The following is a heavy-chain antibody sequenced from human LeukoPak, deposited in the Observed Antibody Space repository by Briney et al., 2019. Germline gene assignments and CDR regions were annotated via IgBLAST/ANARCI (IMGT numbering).Heavy chain of an antibody. Sequence: SETLSLTCTVSGGSISSSSYYWGWIRQPPGKGLEWIGSIYYSGSTYYNPSLKSRVTISVDTSKNQFSLKLSSVTAADTAVYYCAREAELDYDILTGYSYNCFDPWGQGTLVTVSS. CDR2: IYYSGST. CDR3: AREAELDYDILTGYSYNCFDP. J-gene: IGHJ5*02. CDR1: GGSISSSSYY. D-gene: IGHD3-9*01. V-gene: IGHV4-39*07.